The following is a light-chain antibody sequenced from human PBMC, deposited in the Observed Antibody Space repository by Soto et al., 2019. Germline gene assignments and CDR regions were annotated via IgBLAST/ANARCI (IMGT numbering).Light chain of an antibody. CDR3: CSYAGSSTYV. Sequence: HSALTQPASVSGSPGQSITISCTGTSSDVGSYNLVSWYQQHPGKAPKLMIYEGSKRPSGVSNRFSGSKSGNTASLTISGFQAEDEADYYCCSYAGSSTYVFGTGTKVTVL. CDR2: EGS. CDR1: SSDVGSYNL. J-gene: IGLJ1*01. V-gene: IGLV2-23*01.